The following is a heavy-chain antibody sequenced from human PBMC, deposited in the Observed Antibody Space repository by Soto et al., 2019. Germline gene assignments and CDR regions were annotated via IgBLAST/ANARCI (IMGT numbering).Heavy chain of an antibody. CDR2: RNPDSGNT. D-gene: IGHD6-25*01. Sequence: QEQLVQSGAEVKKPGAPVKVSCKASGYTFSNYNINWVRQASGQGLEWMGWRNPDSGNTGYAEKFQGRVTMTRNRSISTAYMELSGLRSEDTAVYYCAREAASDPSFYYHYMDVWGKGTTVTVSS. J-gene: IGHJ6*03. CDR3: AREAASDPSFYYHYMDV. CDR1: GYTFSNYN. V-gene: IGHV1-8*01.